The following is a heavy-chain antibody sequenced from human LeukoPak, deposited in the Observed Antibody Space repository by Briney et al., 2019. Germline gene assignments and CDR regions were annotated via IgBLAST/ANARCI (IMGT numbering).Heavy chain of an antibody. V-gene: IGHV4-4*07. J-gene: IGHJ4*02. CDR1: GGSISSYY. CDR3: ARYDCGGDCYLDY. CDR2: ICTSGST. D-gene: IGHD2-21*02. Sequence: SSETLSLTCTVSGGSISSYYWSWIRQPAGKGLEWIGRICTSGSTNYNPSLKSRVTISVDKSKNQFSLKLSPVIAADTAVYYCARYDCGGDCYLDYWGQGTLVTVSS.